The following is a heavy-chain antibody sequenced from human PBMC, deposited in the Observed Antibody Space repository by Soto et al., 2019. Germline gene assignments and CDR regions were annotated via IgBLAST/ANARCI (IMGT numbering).Heavy chain of an antibody. CDR1: GFTFSSYW. CDR2: IKGDGSET. CDR3: LRGNSGYGNFDY. Sequence: GGSLRLACAASGFTFSSYWMHWVRQAPGKGLVWVSRIKGDGSETNYADSVKGRFTISRDNAKNTLYLQLNSLRAEDTAVYYCLRGNSGYGNFDYWGQGTRVTVSS. D-gene: IGHD5-12*01. V-gene: IGHV3-74*01. J-gene: IGHJ4*02.